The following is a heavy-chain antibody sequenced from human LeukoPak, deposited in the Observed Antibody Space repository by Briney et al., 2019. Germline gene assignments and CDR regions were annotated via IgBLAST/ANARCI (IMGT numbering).Heavy chain of an antibody. Sequence: GGSLRLSCAASGFTFSSYAMSWVRQAPGKGLEWVSGLSGSGGSTYYADSVKGWFTISRDNSKNTLYLQINSLRAEDTAVYYCAKSPGYYYYYGIDVWGQGTTVTVSS. V-gene: IGHV3-23*01. CDR3: AKSPGYYYYYGIDV. CDR2: LSGSGGST. CDR1: GFTFSSYA. J-gene: IGHJ6*02.